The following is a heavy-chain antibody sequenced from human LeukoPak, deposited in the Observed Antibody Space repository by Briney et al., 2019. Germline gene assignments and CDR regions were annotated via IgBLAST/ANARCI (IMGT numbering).Heavy chain of an antibody. D-gene: IGHD6-19*01. J-gene: IGHJ4*02. CDR1: GFTFDDYA. CDR3: AKAGKQWLVPAVY. CDR2: ISWNSGSI. Sequence: GGSLRLSCAASGFTFDDYAMHWVRQAPGKGLEWVSGISWNSGSIGYADSVRGRFTISRDNAKNSLYLQMNSLRAEDTALYYCAKAGKQWLVPAVYWGQGTLVTVSS. V-gene: IGHV3-9*01.